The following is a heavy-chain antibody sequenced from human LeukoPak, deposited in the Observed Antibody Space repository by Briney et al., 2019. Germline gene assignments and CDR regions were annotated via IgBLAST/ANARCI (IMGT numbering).Heavy chain of an antibody. Sequence: GGSLRLSCAASGFTFSSYAMSWVRQAPGKGLEWVSAISGSGGSTYYADSVKGRFTISRDNSKNTLYLQMNSLRAEDTAVSYCARRVPNQVITDYFDYWGQGTLVTVSS. CDR2: ISGSGGST. CDR1: GFTFSSYA. D-gene: IGHD3-16*01. V-gene: IGHV3-23*01. CDR3: ARRVPNQVITDYFDY. J-gene: IGHJ4*02.